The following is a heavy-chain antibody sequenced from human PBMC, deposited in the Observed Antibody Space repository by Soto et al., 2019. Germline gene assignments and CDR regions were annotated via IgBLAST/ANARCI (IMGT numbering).Heavy chain of an antibody. CDR3: TRGDSKCGFHY. CDR1: GFTFSSYA. J-gene: IGHJ4*02. D-gene: IGHD3-10*01. V-gene: IGHV3-33*01. CDR2: ICDNGSNK. Sequence: QVQLVESGGGVVQPGMSLRLSCAASGFTFSSYAMNWVRQAPGRGLEWVAVICDNGSNKHYADSVKGRYTISRDNSKNTLYLQMNSLRAEDTAVYYCTRGDSKCGFHYWGQGTLVTVSS.